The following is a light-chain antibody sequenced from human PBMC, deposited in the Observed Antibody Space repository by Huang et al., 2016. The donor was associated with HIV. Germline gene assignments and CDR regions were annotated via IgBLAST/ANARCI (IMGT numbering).Light chain of an antibody. CDR1: QRISTW. CDR3: QHQWT. J-gene: IGKJ1*01. Sequence: IQVTQSPSTLSAFVGDRVNITCRTSQRISTWLAWYQQRPGKAPNLLISKAYNLETWVPSMLSGNGTGTEFTLTINGLQPDDLATYYCQHQWTFGQGTKVEIK. V-gene: IGKV1-5*03. CDR2: KAY.